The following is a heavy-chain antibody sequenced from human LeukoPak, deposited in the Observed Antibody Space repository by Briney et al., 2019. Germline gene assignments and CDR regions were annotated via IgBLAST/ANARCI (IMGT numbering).Heavy chain of an antibody. V-gene: IGHV3-21*01. D-gene: IGHD4-17*01. CDR3: ARRLRIDAFDI. Sequence: GGSLRLSCAASGFTFSSYSMNWVRQAPGKGLEWVSSISSSSSYIYYADSAKGRFTISRDNAKSSLHLQMNSLRAEDTAVYYCARRLRIDAFDIWGQGTMVTVSS. CDR2: ISSSSSYI. CDR1: GFTFSSYS. J-gene: IGHJ3*02.